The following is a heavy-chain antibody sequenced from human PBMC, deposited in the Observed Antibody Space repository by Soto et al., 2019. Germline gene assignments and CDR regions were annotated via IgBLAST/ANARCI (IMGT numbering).Heavy chain of an antibody. CDR2: INHSGST. D-gene: IGHD3-22*01. J-gene: IGHJ4*02. CDR1: GGSFSGYY. Sequence: QVQLQQWGAGLLKPSETLSLTCAVYGGSFSGYYWSWIRQPPGKGLEWIGEINHSGSTNYNPSLTSRVTISVDTSKNQFSLKLSSVTAADTAVYYCARHRKWLPGDYWGQGTLVTVSS. V-gene: IGHV4-34*01. CDR3: ARHRKWLPGDY.